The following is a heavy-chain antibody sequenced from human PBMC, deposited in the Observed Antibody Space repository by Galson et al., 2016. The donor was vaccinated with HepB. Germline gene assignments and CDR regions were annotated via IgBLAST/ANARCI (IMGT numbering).Heavy chain of an antibody. CDR1: GYIFATYT. D-gene: IGHD1-14*01. CDR2: SDGGSGHI. J-gene: IGHJ3*02. V-gene: IGHV1-3*01. CDR3: AGQPHVIRGAFEI. Sequence: SVKVSCKASGYIFATYTLHWVRQAPGQSLEWMGWSDGGSGHIEHSQMFQGRVTITRDTSASTVYMELSSLTSEDTAVYYCAGQPHVIRGAFEIWGQGTMVTVSS.